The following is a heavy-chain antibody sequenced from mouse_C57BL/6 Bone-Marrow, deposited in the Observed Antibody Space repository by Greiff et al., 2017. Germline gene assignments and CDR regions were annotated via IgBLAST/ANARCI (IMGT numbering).Heavy chain of an antibody. D-gene: IGHD4-1*01. CDR3: TRGRKLWEDWFAY. CDR1: GFTFSSYA. CDR2: ISSGGDYI. Sequence: DVHLVESGAGLVKPGGSLKLSCAASGFTFSSYAMSWVRQTPEKRLEWVAYISSGGDYIYYADTVKGRITISRDNARNTLYLQMSSLKSEDTAMYYCTRGRKLWEDWFAYWGQGTLVTVSA. J-gene: IGHJ3*01. V-gene: IGHV5-9-1*02.